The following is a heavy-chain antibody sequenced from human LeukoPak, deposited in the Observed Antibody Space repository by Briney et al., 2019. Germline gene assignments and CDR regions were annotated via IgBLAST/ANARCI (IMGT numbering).Heavy chain of an antibody. CDR1: GGSISSSSYY. V-gene: IGHV4-61*05. J-gene: IGHJ6*03. Sequence: PSETLSLTCTVSGGSISSSSYYWGWIRQPPGKGLEWIGYIYYSGSTNYNPSLKSRVTISEDTSKNQFSLKLSSVTAADTAVYYCARSPDYYYYYMDVWGKGTTVTVSS. CDR3: ARSPDYYYYYMDV. CDR2: IYYSGST.